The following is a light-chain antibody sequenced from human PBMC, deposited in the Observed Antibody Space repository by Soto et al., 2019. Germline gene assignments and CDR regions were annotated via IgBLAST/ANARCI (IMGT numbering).Light chain of an antibody. Sequence: EIVLTQSPGTLSLSPGERATLSCRASQSVSSSHLAWYQQKPGQAPRLLIYGASSRATSNPDRFTGSGSGTDLTRTISRLEPDDFAVYYCQQYGSSPRITFGPGTKVDIK. CDR2: GAS. CDR1: QSVSSSH. V-gene: IGKV3-20*01. J-gene: IGKJ3*01. CDR3: QQYGSSPRIT.